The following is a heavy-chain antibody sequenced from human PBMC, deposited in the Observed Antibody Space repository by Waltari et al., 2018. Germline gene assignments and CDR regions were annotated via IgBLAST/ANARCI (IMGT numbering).Heavy chain of an antibody. CDR3: ARGVFDS. CDR1: GLDFNIYG. Sequence: DVQVVESGGGLVKPGGSLRLSCGASGLDFNIYGMNWVRQSPGKGLEWVALVSGTTSYRYYADSVKGRFTVSRDSAKTSVYLQMDSLRVEDTAVYYCARGVFDSWGQGTLVTVSS. CDR2: VSGTTSYR. V-gene: IGHV3-21*01. J-gene: IGHJ5*01.